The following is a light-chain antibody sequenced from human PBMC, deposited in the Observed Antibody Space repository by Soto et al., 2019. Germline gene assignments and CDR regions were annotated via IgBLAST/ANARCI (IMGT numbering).Light chain of an antibody. CDR1: ETVRTN. CDR2: GAS. J-gene: IGKJ2*01. V-gene: IGKV3-15*01. Sequence: IVMTQSPATLSVSPGERVTLSCRASETVRTNLAWFQQKPGQTPRLLIFGASTRATGIPTRFTGSGSDTEFTLTIGSLQSEDLAVYYCQQYYNWPPYTFGQGTKLEIK. CDR3: QQYYNWPPYT.